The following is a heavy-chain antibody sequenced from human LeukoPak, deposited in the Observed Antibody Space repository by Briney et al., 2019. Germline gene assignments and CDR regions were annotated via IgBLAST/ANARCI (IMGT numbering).Heavy chain of an antibody. CDR2: IKQDGSEK. D-gene: IGHD1-14*01. CDR1: GFTFSTYW. Sequence: GGSLRLSCAASGFTFSTYWMSWVRQAPGKGLELVANIKQDGSEKYYVDSVKGRFTTSRDNAKNSLYLQVNSLRAEDTAVYYCARNQRRLDYWGQGTLVTVSS. CDR3: ARNQRRLDY. J-gene: IGHJ4*02. V-gene: IGHV3-7*01.